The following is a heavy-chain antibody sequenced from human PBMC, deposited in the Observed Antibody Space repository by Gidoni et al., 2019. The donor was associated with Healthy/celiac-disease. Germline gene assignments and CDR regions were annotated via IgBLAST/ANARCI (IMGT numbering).Heavy chain of an antibody. CDR2: ISYDGSNK. D-gene: IGHD3-10*01. V-gene: IGHV3-30-3*01. Sequence: QVQLVESGGGVVQPGRSLRLSCAASGFTFSSYAMHWVRQAPGKGLEWVSVISYDGSNKYYADSVKGRFTISRDNSKNTLYLQMNSLRAEDTAVYYCARGLYGSGSRWHFDLWGRGTLVTVSS. J-gene: IGHJ2*01. CDR1: GFTFSSYA. CDR3: ARGLYGSGSRWHFDL.